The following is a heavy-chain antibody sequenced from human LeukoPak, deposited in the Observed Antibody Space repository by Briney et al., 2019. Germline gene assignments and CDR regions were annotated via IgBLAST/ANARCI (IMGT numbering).Heavy chain of an antibody. J-gene: IGHJ5*01. CDR2: IDIDGRST. D-gene: IGHD1-20*01. V-gene: IGHV3-74*01. CDR3: ARGYDYNWFDS. Sequence: PGGSLRLSRAASGFTFGSCWMHWVRQPPGKGLVWVSRIDIDGRSTSYADSVKGRFTISRDNAKSTMYLQMNSLRAEDTAVYYCARGYDYNWFDSWGQGSLVSVSS. CDR1: GFTFGSCW.